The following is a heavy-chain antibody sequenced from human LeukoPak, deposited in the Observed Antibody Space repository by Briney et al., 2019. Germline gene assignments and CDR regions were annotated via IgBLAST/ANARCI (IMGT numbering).Heavy chain of an antibody. CDR3: ARAQWELDY. CDR2: IYHSGST. J-gene: IGHJ4*02. V-gene: IGHV4-30-2*01. D-gene: IGHD1-26*01. CDR1: GGSISSGGYY. Sequence: LQTLSLTCTVSGGSISSGGYYWSWIRQPPGKGLEWIGYIYHSGSTYYNPSLKSRVTISVDRSKNQFSLKLTSVTAADTAVYYCARAQWELDYWGQGTLVTVSS.